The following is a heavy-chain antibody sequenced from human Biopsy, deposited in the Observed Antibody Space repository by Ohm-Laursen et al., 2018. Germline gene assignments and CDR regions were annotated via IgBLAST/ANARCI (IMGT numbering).Heavy chain of an antibody. J-gene: IGHJ4*02. D-gene: IGHD2-15*01. CDR2: IDPDGGRT. Sequence: SVKVSCKASGYTFSLYHIHWVRQAPGQGLEWMGWIDPDGGRTSFGQNFQGRVTMTSDTSTGAAYLELTRLRSGDTAVYYCARDPYCSGGNCYSPLDHWGQGTLVTVSA. CDR1: GYTFSLYH. V-gene: IGHV1-2*02. CDR3: ARDPYCSGGNCYSPLDH.